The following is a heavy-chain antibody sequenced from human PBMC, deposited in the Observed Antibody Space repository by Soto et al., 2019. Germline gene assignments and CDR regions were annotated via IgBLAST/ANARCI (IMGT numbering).Heavy chain of an antibody. J-gene: IGHJ4*02. Sequence: GGSLRLSCGASGFGISDYTLSWVRQAPGKGLEWVSSISKTSDYIYYGDSLRGRFTISRDNARNSLYLQMNNLTVDDSAVYYCANLPEYWGQGALVTVSS. V-gene: IGHV3-21*01. CDR1: GFGISDYT. CDR2: ISKTSDYI. CDR3: ANLPEY.